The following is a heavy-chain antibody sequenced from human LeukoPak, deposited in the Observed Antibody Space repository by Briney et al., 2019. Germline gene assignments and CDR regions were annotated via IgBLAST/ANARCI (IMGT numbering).Heavy chain of an antibody. CDR3: ARAGSFFLLGDYGFDP. CDR1: GGSISTNSYY. J-gene: IGHJ5*02. V-gene: IGHV4-39*07. Sequence: SETLSLTCTVSGGSISTNSYYWGWIRQPPGKGLEWIGSIYHSGSTYYNPSLKSRVTISVDTSKNQFSLKLSSVTAADTAVYYCARAGSFFLLGDYGFDPWGQGTLVTVSS. CDR2: IYHSGST. D-gene: IGHD4-17*01.